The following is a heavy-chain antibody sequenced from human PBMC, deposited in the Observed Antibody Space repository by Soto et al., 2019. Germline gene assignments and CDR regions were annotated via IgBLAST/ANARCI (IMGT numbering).Heavy chain of an antibody. V-gene: IGHV3-15*01. CDR2: IKSKPNGGTT. J-gene: IGHJ3*02. D-gene: IGHD2-15*01. CDR1: GFTFSSAW. Sequence: EVQLVESGGGLVKPGGSLRLSCAVSGFTFSSAWMTWVRQAPGKGLEWVGRIKSKPNGGTTDYAAPVNGRFIMSRDDSSNTVYLQMDSLKTEDTAVYYCTMGSCSGGRSHCNDGFETWGQGTMVTVSS. CDR3: TMGSCSGGRSHCNDGFET.